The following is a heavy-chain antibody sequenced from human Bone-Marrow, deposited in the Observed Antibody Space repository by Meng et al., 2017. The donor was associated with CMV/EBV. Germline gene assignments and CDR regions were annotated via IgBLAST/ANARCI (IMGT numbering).Heavy chain of an antibody. CDR3: ARARGIAAAGTQGPFDY. Sequence: SVKVSCKASGGTFSSYAISWVRQAPGQGLEWMGGIIPIFGTANYAQKFQGRVTITTDESTSTAYMELSSLRSEDTAVYYCARARGIAAAGTQGPFDYWGQGTLVTVSS. J-gene: IGHJ4*02. D-gene: IGHD6-13*01. V-gene: IGHV1-69*05. CDR1: GGTFSSYA. CDR2: IIPIFGTA.